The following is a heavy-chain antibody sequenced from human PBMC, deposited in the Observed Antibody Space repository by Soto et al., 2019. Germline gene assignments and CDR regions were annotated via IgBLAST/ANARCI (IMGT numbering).Heavy chain of an antibody. CDR2: ISYDGSNK. J-gene: IGHJ4*02. V-gene: IGHV3-30-3*01. CDR3: ARDPNWNYVGHYDY. D-gene: IGHD1-7*01. Sequence: QVQLVESGGGVVQPGRSLRLSCAASGFTFSSYAMHWVRQAPGKGLEWVAVISYDGSNKYYADSVKGRFTISRDNSKNTLYMQMNSLRAEDTAVYYCARDPNWNYVGHYDYWGQGTLVTVSS. CDR1: GFTFSSYA.